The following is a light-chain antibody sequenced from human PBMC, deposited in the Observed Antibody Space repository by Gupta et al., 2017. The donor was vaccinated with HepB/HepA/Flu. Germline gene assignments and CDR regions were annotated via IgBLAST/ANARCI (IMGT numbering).Light chain of an antibody. CDR2: DAS. CDR3: QQRSNWPHT. J-gene: IGKJ1*01. CDR1: QSVSDY. V-gene: IGKV3-11*01. Sequence: EIVLTQSPATLSLSPGERATLSCRASQSVSDYLAWYQQKPGQAPRLLIYDASNRATGIPARFSGSGSGTDFTLIISSLEPEDFAVYFCQQRSNWPHTFGQGTKVEIK.